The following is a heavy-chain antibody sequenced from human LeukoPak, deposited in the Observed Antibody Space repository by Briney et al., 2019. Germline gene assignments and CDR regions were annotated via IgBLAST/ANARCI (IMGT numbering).Heavy chain of an antibody. V-gene: IGHV1-2*02. CDR3: ATRADSSSWLNYFDY. CDR1: GYTFTGYY. Sequence: ASVKVSCKASGYTFTGYYMHWVRQAPGQGLEWMGWINPNSGGTNYAQKFQGRVTMTRDTSISTAYMELSRLRPDDTAVYYCATRADSSSWLNYFDYWGQGTLVTVSS. J-gene: IGHJ4*02. CDR2: INPNSGGT. D-gene: IGHD6-13*01.